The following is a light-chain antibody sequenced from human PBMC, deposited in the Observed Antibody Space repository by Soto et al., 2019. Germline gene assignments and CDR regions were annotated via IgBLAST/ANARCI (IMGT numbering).Light chain of an antibody. CDR2: WAS. Sequence: DIVMTQSPDSLAVSLGERATINCKSSQSVLYSSNNKNYLAWYQQKPGQPPKLLIYWASTRESGVPDRFSGSGSGTDFTLTIRSLQAEDVAVYYCQQRGTFGQGNKVEIK. V-gene: IGKV4-1*01. CDR3: QQRGT. CDR1: QSVLYSSNNKNY. J-gene: IGKJ1*01.